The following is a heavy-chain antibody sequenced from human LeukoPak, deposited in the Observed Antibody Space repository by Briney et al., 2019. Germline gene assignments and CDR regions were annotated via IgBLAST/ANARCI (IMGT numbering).Heavy chain of an antibody. CDR3: AREWQGGIAAAGTRIEGDY. CDR2: VKQDGSEK. V-gene: IGHV3-7*01. D-gene: IGHD6-13*01. J-gene: IGHJ4*02. Sequence: GGSLRLSCAVSGFSVSGYWMTWVRQAPGKGLEWVANVKQDGSEKNYVDSVKGRFTISRDNAENSLFLQMNSLRVEDTAVYYCAREWQGGIAAAGTRIEGDYWGQGTLVAVSS. CDR1: GFSVSGYW.